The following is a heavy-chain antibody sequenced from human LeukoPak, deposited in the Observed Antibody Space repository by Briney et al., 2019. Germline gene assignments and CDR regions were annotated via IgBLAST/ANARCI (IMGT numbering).Heavy chain of an antibody. CDR1: GYTLSKLS. V-gene: IGHV1-24*01. CDR2: FDPGAGET. D-gene: IGHD5-18*01. Sequence: ASVTVSCKVSGYTLSKLSMHWVRQAPGKGLEWMGGFDPGAGETIYAQRFQGRLTVTEDIFTDTANMELSSLRSEDTAVYYCATGIQLSPAASFYFDYWGQGTLVTVSP. CDR3: ATGIQLSPAASFYFDY. J-gene: IGHJ4*02.